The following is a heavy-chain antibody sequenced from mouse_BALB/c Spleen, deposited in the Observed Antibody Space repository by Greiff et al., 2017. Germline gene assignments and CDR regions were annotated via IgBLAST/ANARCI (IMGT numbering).Heavy chain of an antibody. CDR3: ARSPRNYAMDY. CDR2: IYPGNSDT. J-gene: IGHJ4*01. CDR1: GYTFTSYW. V-gene: IGHV1-5*01. Sequence: VQLKESGTVLARPGASVKMSCKASGYTFTSYWMHWVKQRPGQGLEWIGAIYPGNSDTSYNQKFKGKATLTADKSSSTAYMQLSSLTSEDSAVYFCARSPRNYAMDYWGQGTSVTVSS.